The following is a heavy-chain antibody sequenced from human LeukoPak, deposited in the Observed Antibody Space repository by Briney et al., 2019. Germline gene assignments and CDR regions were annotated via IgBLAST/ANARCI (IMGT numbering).Heavy chain of an antibody. J-gene: IGHJ3*02. CDR2: IHYSGTT. D-gene: IGHD6-19*01. Sequence: PSETLSLFCTVSDVSIGSFYLNWIRQAPGKGLEWIGYIHYSGTTTYIPSLKSRLTISVYTSKNRFSLKLSSVTAADTAVYYCATKTPSSSGWYGSDAFDIWGQGTTVTVSS. V-gene: IGHV4-59*08. CDR1: DVSIGSFY. CDR3: ATKTPSSSGWYGSDAFDI.